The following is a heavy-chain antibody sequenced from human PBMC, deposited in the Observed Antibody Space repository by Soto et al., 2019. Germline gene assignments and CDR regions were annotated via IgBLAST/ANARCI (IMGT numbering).Heavy chain of an antibody. CDR2: IYIGGSS. V-gene: IGHV3-66*01. J-gene: IGHJ6*03. CDR3: ARDLSGTYYYYMDV. Sequence: EVQLVESGGGLVQPGGSLRLSCAASGFTVSSNYMSWVRQAPGKGLEWVSVIYIGGSSYYADSVKGRFTISRDNYKNTLYLQLNSLRAEDTAVYYCARDLSGTYYYYMDVWGKGTTVTVSS. D-gene: IGHD1-1*01. CDR1: GFTVSSNY.